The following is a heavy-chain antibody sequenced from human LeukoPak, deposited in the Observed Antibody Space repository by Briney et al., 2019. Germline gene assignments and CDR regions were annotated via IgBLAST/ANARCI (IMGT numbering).Heavy chain of an antibody. CDR1: GGSISSYY. CDR2: IYTSGST. J-gene: IGHJ4*02. V-gene: IGHV4-4*07. Sequence: SETLSLTCTVSGGSISSYYWSWIRQPAGKGLEWIGRIYTSGSTNYNPSLKSRVTVSVDTSKNQFSLKLSSVTAADTAVYYCAREIPGNYGSGSYYKEDYWGQGTLVTVSS. CDR3: AREIPGNYGSGSYYKEDY. D-gene: IGHD3-10*01.